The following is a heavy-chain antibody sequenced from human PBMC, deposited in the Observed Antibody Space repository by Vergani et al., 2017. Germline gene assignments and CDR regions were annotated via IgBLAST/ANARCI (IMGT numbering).Heavy chain of an antibody. J-gene: IGHJ4*02. CDR2: IRNKANDYTT. CDR3: AELYGDDGYSPF. V-gene: IGHV3-72*01. CDR1: GFIFSDHY. Sequence: EVQLVESGGGLVQPGGSLRLSCAASGFIFSDHYMDWVRQAPGKGREWVGRIRNKANDYTTQYAASVKGRFTISRDDSKSYLYLQMNSLQTEDTALYYCAELYGDDGYSPFWGQGTLVTVSS. D-gene: IGHD5-18*01.